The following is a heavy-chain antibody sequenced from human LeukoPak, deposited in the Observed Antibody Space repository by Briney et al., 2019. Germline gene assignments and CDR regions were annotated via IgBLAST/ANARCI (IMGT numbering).Heavy chain of an antibody. CDR2: INPSGGST. CDR3: ASSNCGGDCYPENYYYYYMDV. J-gene: IGHJ6*03. CDR1: GYTFTSYY. D-gene: IGHD2-21*02. Sequence: ASVKVSCKASGYTFTSYYMHWVRQAPGQGLEWMGIINPSGGSTSYAQKFQGRVTMTRDMSTSTAYMELSSLRSEDTAVYYCASSNCGGDCYPENYYYYYMDVWGKGTTVTVSS. V-gene: IGHV1-46*01.